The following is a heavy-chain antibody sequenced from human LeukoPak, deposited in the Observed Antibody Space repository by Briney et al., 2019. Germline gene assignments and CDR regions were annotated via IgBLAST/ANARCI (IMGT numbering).Heavy chain of an antibody. J-gene: IGHJ4*02. V-gene: IGHV3-30*02. D-gene: IGHD3-9*01. CDR2: IKFDGSET. CDR1: GLTLSNFG. Sequence: GGSLRLSCMASGLTLSNFGMHWFRQAPGKGLEWVAFIKFDGSETKYTASVKGRFTISRDNFKNTLYLQMNSLRAEDTAVYYCAKAGYDILTGYHDYWGQGTLVTVSS. CDR3: AKAGYDILTGYHDY.